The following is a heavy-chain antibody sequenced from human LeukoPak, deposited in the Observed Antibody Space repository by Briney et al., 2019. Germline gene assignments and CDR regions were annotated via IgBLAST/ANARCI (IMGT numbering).Heavy chain of an antibody. D-gene: IGHD5-12*01. CDR2: INPSGGST. J-gene: IGHJ4*02. Sequence: ASVKVSCKASGYTFTSYYMHWVRQAPGQGLEWMGIINPSGGSTSYAQKFQGRVTMTRDMSTSTVYMELSSLRSEDTAVYYCARAIGGYSGYDVSGGFDYWGQGTLVTVSS. V-gene: IGHV1-46*01. CDR1: GYTFTSYY. CDR3: ARAIGGYSGYDVSGGFDY.